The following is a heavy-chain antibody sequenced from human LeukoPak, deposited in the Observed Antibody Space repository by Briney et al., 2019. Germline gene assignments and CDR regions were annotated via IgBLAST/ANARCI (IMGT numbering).Heavy chain of an antibody. Sequence: GGTLRFSCAAYGFTFSSYEMNWVRQAPGKGLKWVSYISSSGSTIYYAVSVKGRFTISRDNAKTSLYLQMNSLRAEDTAVYYCARDNKYSLGAIDIWGQGTMVTVSS. D-gene: IGHD5-18*01. CDR2: ISSSGSTI. CDR3: ARDNKYSLGAIDI. J-gene: IGHJ3*02. CDR1: GFTFSSYE. V-gene: IGHV3-48*03.